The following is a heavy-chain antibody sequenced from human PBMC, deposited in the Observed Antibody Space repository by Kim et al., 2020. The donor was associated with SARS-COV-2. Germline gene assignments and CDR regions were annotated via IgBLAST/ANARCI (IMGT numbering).Heavy chain of an antibody. CDR2: IIPIFGTA. D-gene: IGHD4-17*01. Sequence: SVKVSCKASGGTFSSYAISWVRQAPGQGLEWMGGIIPIFGTANYAQKFQGRVTITADESTSTAYMELSSLRSEDTAVYYCARLTTVTTRNGMDVWGQGTTVTVAS. V-gene: IGHV1-69*13. CDR3: ARLTTVTTRNGMDV. CDR1: GGTFSSYA. J-gene: IGHJ6*02.